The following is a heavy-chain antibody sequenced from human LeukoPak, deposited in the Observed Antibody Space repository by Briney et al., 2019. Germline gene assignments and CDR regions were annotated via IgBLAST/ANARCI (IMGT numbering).Heavy chain of an antibody. V-gene: IGHV5-10-1*01. CDR3: ATGYCSSTSCYAGNYYGMDV. Sequence: GESLRISCKGSGYSFTSYWISWVRQMPGKGLEWMGRIDPSDSYTYYSPSFQGHVTISADKSISTAYLQWSSLKASDTAMYYCATGYCSSTSCYAGNYYGMDVWGKGTTVTVSS. CDR1: GYSFTSYW. D-gene: IGHD2-2*01. CDR2: IDPSDSYT. J-gene: IGHJ6*04.